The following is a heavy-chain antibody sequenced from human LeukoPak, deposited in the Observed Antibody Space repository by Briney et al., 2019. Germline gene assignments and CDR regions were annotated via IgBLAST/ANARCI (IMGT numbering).Heavy chain of an antibody. Sequence: GESLQISCQGSGSSFTSYWIGWVRPLPGKGLEWMGIIYPGDSDTRYSPSFQGQVTISADKSISTPYLQWSSLKASDTAMYYCARGYDSSGYYYTAVDYWGQGTLVTVSS. V-gene: IGHV5-51*01. J-gene: IGHJ4*02. CDR1: GSSFTSYW. CDR2: IYPGDSDT. CDR3: ARGYDSSGYYYTAVDY. D-gene: IGHD3-22*01.